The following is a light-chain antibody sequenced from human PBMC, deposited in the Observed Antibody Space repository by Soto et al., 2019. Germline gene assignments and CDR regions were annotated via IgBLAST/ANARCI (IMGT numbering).Light chain of an antibody. Sequence: DIVMTQSPLSLPVTPGEPASISCRSSQSLLHSNGYNYLDWYLQKPGQSPQIRIYLVSNRASGVPDRFSGSGSGTDFTLKISRLEAEDVGVYYCMQALQTPWTFGQGTKVEIK. CDR3: MQALQTPWT. J-gene: IGKJ1*01. CDR1: QSLLHSNGYNY. CDR2: LVS. V-gene: IGKV2-28*01.